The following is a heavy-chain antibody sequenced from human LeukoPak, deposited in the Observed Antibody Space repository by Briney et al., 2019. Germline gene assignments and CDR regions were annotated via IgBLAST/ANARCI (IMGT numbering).Heavy chain of an antibody. V-gene: IGHV4-61*02. CDR2: VYPSGNA. CDR3: ARRDYYYYMDV. CDR1: GGSMTSTDYY. J-gene: IGHJ6*03. Sequence: SQTLSLTCSVSGGSMTSTDYYWSWIRQPAGKGLEWIGRVYPSGNANYNPSLKSRVTISVDTSKNQFSLKLSSVTAADTAVYYCARRDYYYYMDVWGKGTTVTVSS.